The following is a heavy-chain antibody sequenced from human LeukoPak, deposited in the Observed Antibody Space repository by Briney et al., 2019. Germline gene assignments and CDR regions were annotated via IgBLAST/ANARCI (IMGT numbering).Heavy chain of an antibody. CDR2: INPSGGST. CDR1: GYTFTSYY. CDR3: ARDSGSYIDY. J-gene: IGHJ4*02. V-gene: IGHV1-46*01. Sequence: GASVKVSCKASGYTFTSYYMHWVRQAPGQGLEWMGIINPSGGSTSYAQKFQGRATMTRDMSTSTVYMELSSLRSEDTAVYYCARDSGSYIDYWGQGTLVTVSS. D-gene: IGHD1-26*01.